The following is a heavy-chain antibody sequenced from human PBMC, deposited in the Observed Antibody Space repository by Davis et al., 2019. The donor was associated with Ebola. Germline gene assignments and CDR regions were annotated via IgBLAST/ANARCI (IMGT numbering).Heavy chain of an antibody. D-gene: IGHD2-15*01. CDR2: IYYSGST. J-gene: IGHJ4*02. Sequence: MPSETLSLTCTVSGGSVSSGGYYWNWIRQPPGKGLEWIGYIYYSGSTDYSPSLRGRVTISVDTSKAYFSLKLTSVTAADTAIYYCVRHVGSGWSHIDYWGRGTLVTVSS. CDR1: GGSVSSGGYY. CDR3: VRHVGSGWSHIDY. V-gene: IGHV4-61*03.